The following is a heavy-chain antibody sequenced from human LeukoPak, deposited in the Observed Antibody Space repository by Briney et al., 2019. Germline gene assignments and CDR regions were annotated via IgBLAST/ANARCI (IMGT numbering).Heavy chain of an antibody. CDR2: SYYSGST. J-gene: IGHJ4*02. CDR1: GGSISSDY. V-gene: IGHV4-59*01. Sequence: PSETLSLTCTVSGGSISSDYWSWIRQPPGKGLEWIWYSYYSGSTNYNPSLKSRATISLDTSTNQFSLKLSSVSAADTAVYYCARGGDSSGYYYSIDYWGQGTLVTVSS. CDR3: ARGGDSSGYYYSIDY. D-gene: IGHD3-22*01.